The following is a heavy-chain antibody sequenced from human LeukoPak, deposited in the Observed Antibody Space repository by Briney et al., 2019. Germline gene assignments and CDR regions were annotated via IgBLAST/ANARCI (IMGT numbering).Heavy chain of an antibody. CDR3: ARHKEYGGDPTFDY. CDR1: GGSISSNIYY. D-gene: IGHD2-21*02. CDR2: MHYSGNT. J-gene: IGHJ4*02. Sequence: SETLSLTCTVSGGSISSNIYYWGWIRQPPGRGLEWIGSMHYSGNTYYNASLKRRVTISIDTSENQFSLKVNSVTAADTAVYYCARHKEYGGDPTFDYWGQGTLITVSS. V-gene: IGHV4-39*01.